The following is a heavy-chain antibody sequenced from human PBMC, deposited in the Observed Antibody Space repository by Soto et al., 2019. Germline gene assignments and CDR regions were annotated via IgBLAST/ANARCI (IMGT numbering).Heavy chain of an antibody. CDR1: GGTCSVYG. D-gene: IGHD3-10*01. J-gene: IGHJ4*02. V-gene: IGHV3-74*01. Sequence: GGPLRLTCVVAGGTCSVYGMRWVRNNQGQSPFWVSRISDDGTTTNYADSVRGRFTISRDNAKNSLYLQMNSLRAEDTAVYYCTRGPRPSSVGTGAFWVLGALVTVSS. CDR2: ISDDGTTT. CDR3: TRGPRPSSVGTGAF.